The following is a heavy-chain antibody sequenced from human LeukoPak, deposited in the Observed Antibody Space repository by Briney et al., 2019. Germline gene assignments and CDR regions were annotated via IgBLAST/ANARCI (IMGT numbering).Heavy chain of an antibody. V-gene: IGHV3-23*01. J-gene: IGHJ4*02. CDR2: ISGSGGST. Sequence: GGSLRLSCAASGFTFSSYAMNWVRQAPGKGLEWVSAISGSGGSTYYADSVKGRFTISRDNSKNTLYLQMSSLRAEDTAVYYCAKAGGFGDLQAEYYFDYWGQGTLVTVSS. CDR3: AKAGGFGDLQAEYYFDY. CDR1: GFTFSSYA. D-gene: IGHD3-10*01.